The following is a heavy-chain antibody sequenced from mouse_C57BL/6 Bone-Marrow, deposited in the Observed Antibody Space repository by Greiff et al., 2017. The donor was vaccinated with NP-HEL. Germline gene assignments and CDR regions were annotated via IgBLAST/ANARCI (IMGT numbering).Heavy chain of an antibody. CDR3: AIELVYYEYDGYFDY. V-gene: IGHV1-85*01. J-gene: IGHJ2*01. CDR1: GYTFTSYD. Sequence: QVQLQQSGPELVKPGASVKLSCKASGYTFTSYDINWVKQRPGQGLEWIGWIYPRDGSTKYNEKFKGKATLTVDTSSSTAYMVLHILTSEASAVYFCAIELVYYEYDGYFDYWGQGTTLTVSS. CDR2: IYPRDGST. D-gene: IGHD2-4*01.